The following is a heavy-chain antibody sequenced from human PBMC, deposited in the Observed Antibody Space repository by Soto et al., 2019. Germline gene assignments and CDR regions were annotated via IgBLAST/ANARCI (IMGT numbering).Heavy chain of an antibody. CDR3: ARDSTTVTTAFDY. CDR2: INTDGRST. Sequence: LRLSCAASGFTFRSHWMHWVRQAPGKGLVWVSRINTDGRSTSYADSVKGRFTISRDNAKNTLYLQMNSLRAEDTAVYYCARDSTTVTTAFDYWGQGTLVTVSS. D-gene: IGHD4-17*01. V-gene: IGHV3-74*01. J-gene: IGHJ4*02. CDR1: GFTFRSHW.